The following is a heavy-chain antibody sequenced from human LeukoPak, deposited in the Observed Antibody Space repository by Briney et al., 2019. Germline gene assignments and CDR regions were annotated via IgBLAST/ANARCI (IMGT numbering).Heavy chain of an antibody. V-gene: IGHV4-59*01. Sequence: SETLSLTCTVSGDSISNYYRTWIRQPPGKGLEWIGYVDHTGSTKFNPSLDGRVSISRDTSKNFFSLRLRSVTAADTAVYFCARGRVSSSTWYSTYYYFFYMDFWGKGTTVTVSS. D-gene: IGHD4-11*01. CDR1: GDSISNYY. CDR3: ARGRVSSSTWYSTYYYFFYMDF. CDR2: VDHTGST. J-gene: IGHJ6*03.